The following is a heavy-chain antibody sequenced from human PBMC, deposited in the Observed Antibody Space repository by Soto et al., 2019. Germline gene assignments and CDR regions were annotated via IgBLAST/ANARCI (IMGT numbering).Heavy chain of an antibody. Sequence: GGTLRLSCAASGFTFSSYGMSWARQAPGKGLEWVSAISGSGVRTYYADSVKGRFTISRDDSKNTLYLQMNRLSAEDTAVYYCWTDAPPFSTIFGVVTRLDYWGQGTLVTV. CDR1: GFTFSSYG. J-gene: IGHJ4*02. D-gene: IGHD3-3*01. CDR2: ISGSGVRT. V-gene: IGHV3-23*01. CDR3: WTDAPPFSTIFGVVTRLDY.